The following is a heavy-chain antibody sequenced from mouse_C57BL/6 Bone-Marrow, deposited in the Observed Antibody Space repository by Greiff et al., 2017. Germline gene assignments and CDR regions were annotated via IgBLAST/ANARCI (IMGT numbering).Heavy chain of an antibody. Sequence: DVMLVESGGGLVKPGGSLKLSCAASGFTFSDSGMHWVRQAPEKGLEWVAYISSGSSTIYYADTVKGRFTISRDNAKNTLFLQMTSLRSEDTAMYYCARPTTVVYWYFDVWGTGTTVTVSS. V-gene: IGHV5-17*01. CDR3: ARPTTVVYWYFDV. CDR1: GFTFSDSG. CDR2: ISSGSSTI. J-gene: IGHJ1*03. D-gene: IGHD1-1*01.